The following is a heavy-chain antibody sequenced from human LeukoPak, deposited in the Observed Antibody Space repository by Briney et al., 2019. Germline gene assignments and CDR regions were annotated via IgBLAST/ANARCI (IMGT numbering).Heavy chain of an antibody. J-gene: IGHJ4*02. CDR2: IYYSGTT. D-gene: IGHD6-19*01. V-gene: IGHV4-39*01. CDR1: GGSISSSSYY. CDR3: ARQVGGGRWYFDY. Sequence: SETLSLTCTVSGGSISSSSYYWGWIHQPPGKGLEWIGSIYYSGTTYYNPSLKSRVTISLDASKNQFSLKLNSVTAADTAVYYCARQVGGGRWYFDYWGQGTLVTVSS.